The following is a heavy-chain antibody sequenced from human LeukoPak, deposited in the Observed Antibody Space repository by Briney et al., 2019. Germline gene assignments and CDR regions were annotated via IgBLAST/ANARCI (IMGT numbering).Heavy chain of an antibody. CDR3: ARATYCSSTSCYIRNDAFDI. D-gene: IGHD2-2*02. CDR1: GYTFSRYG. V-gene: IGHV1-18*01. CDR2: ISGYNGNT. J-gene: IGHJ3*02. Sequence: ASVKVSCKASGYTFSRYGISWVRQAPGQGLEWIGWISGYNGNTKSAQMVQGRVTMTTDTSTSTAYMELRSLRSDDTAVYYCARATYCSSTSCYIRNDAFDIWGQGTMVTVSS.